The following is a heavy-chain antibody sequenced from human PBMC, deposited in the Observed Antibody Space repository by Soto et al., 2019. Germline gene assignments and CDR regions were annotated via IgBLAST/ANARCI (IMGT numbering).Heavy chain of an antibody. D-gene: IGHD2-15*01. CDR3: ARVYCSGGSSYSIDY. J-gene: IGHJ4*02. V-gene: IGHV1-46*03. CDR1: GYTFTSYY. Sequence: GASVKVSCKASGYTFTSYYMHWVRQAPGQGLEWMGIINPSGGSSNYAQKFQGRVTMTRDTSTSTVYMELSSLRSEDTAVYYCARVYCSGGSSYSIDYWGRGTLVTVYS. CDR2: INPSGGSS.